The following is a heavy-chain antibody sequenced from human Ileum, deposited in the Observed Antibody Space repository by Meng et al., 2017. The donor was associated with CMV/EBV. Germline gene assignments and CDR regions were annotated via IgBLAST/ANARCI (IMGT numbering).Heavy chain of an antibody. D-gene: IGHD1-26*01. J-gene: IGHJ4*02. V-gene: IGHV4-4*07. CDR3: ARVMGGSYRRHYYLDY. CDR2: IHTSGNT. Sequence: QVQLRESGPGLVKPSETLSLTCSVSGASMSLYYWSWIRQAAGEGLEWIGRIHTSGNTNYNPSLNSRVTMSVDTSKNQFSLELRFVTAADTAVYYCARVMGGSYRRHYYLDYWGQGTLVTVSS. CDR1: GASMSLYY.